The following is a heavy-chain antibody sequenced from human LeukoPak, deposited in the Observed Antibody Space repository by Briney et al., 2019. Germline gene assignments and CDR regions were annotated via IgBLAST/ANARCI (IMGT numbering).Heavy chain of an antibody. J-gene: IGHJ3*02. D-gene: IGHD5-24*01. Sequence: SETLSLTCAVYGGSFSGYYWSWIRQPPGKGLEWIGEINHSGSTNYNPSLKSRVTISVDTSKNQFSLKLSSVTAADTAVYYCARRWLHFWRAFDIWGQGTMVTVSS. CDR2: INHSGST. CDR1: GGSFSGYY. CDR3: ARRWLHFWRAFDI. V-gene: IGHV4-34*01.